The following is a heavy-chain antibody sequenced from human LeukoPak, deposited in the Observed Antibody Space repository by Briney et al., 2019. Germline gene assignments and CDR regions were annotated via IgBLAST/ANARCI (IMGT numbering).Heavy chain of an antibody. V-gene: IGHV3-21*04. CDR2: ISSSSSYI. J-gene: IGHJ4*02. D-gene: IGHD3-10*01. Sequence: PGGSLRLSCAASGFTFSSYSMNWVRQAPGKGLEWVSSISSSSSYIYYADSVKGRFTISRDNSKNTLYLQMNSLRAEDTAVYYCAKGDGLSDNARLGAYYYGSGSYDYWGQGTLVTVSS. CDR1: GFTFSSYS. CDR3: AKGDGLSDNARLGAYYYGSGSYDY.